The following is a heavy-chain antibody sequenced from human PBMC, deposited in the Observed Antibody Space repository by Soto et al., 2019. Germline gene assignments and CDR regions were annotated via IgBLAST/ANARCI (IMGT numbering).Heavy chain of an antibody. Sequence: EVQVVESGGGLVKPGGSLRLSCNFSFSMYSMDWVRQAPGKGLEWVASISSGSAFIKYADSVKGRFTISRDNAKNSVSLQMDSLRVEDTAIYYCTRDQGGSYDSWFEPWGRGTLVTV. CDR3: TRDQGGSYDSWFEP. CDR2: ISSGSAFI. CDR1: SFSMYS. V-gene: IGHV3-21*01. J-gene: IGHJ5*02. D-gene: IGHD1-26*01.